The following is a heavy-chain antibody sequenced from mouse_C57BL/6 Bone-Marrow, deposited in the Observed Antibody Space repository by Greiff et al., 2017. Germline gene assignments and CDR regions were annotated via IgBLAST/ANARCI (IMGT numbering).Heavy chain of an antibody. V-gene: IGHV3-6*01. CDR2: ISYDGSN. Sequence: EVQLQQSGPGLVKPSQSLSLTCSVTGYSITSGYYWNWIRQFPGNKLEWMGYISYDGSNNYNPSLKNRISITRDTSKNQFFLKLNSVTTEDTATYYCARGHGSPYYYAMDYWGQGTSVTVSS. CDR3: ARGHGSPYYYAMDY. J-gene: IGHJ4*01. CDR1: GYSITSGYY. D-gene: IGHD1-1*01.